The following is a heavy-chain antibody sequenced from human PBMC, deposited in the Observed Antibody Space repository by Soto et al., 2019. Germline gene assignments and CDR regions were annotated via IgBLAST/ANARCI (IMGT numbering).Heavy chain of an antibody. Sequence: QVQLVQSGAEVKKPGASVKVSCKASGYTFTIYGISWVRQAPGQGLEWMGWISAYNGNTNYAQKLQGRVTMTTDTSTSAAYMELRSLRSDDTAVYYCASAGKQWLASYVLVYWGQGTLVTVSS. J-gene: IGHJ4*02. CDR1: GYTFTIYG. CDR3: ASAGKQWLASYVLVY. D-gene: IGHD6-19*01. CDR2: ISAYNGNT. V-gene: IGHV1-18*01.